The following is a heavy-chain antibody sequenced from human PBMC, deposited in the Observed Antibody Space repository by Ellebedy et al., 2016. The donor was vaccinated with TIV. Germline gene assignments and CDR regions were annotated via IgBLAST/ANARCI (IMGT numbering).Heavy chain of an antibody. Sequence: GESLKISXAASGFTFRSYGMHWVRQAPGKGLEWVAVIWSNGRDTFYADSVNGRFTISRDNSKNMLFLQMNSLRAEDTAVYYCAKSVAACRTSSCYFFEYWGQGTLVSVSS. CDR3: AKSVAACRTSSCYFFEY. V-gene: IGHV3-33*06. D-gene: IGHD2-2*01. CDR1: GFTFRSYG. CDR2: IWSNGRDT. J-gene: IGHJ4*02.